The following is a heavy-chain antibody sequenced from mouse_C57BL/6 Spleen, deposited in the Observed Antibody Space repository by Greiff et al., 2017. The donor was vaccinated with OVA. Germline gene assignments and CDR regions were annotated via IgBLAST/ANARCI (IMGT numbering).Heavy chain of an antibody. CDR3: ARRNSYYYAMDY. J-gene: IGHJ4*01. V-gene: IGHV5-16*01. CDR2: INYDGSST. D-gene: IGHD2-1*01. Sequence: EVMLVESEGGLVQPGSSMKLSCTASGFTFSDYYMAWVRQVPEKGLEWVANINYDGSSTYYLDSLKSRFIISRDNAKNILYLQMSSLKSEDTATYYCARRNSYYYAMDYWGQGTSVTVSS. CDR1: GFTFSDYY.